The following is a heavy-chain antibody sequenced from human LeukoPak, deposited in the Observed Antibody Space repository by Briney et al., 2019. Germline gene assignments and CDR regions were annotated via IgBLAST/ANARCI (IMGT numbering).Heavy chain of an antibody. CDR2: ISSSGSTK. Sequence: PGGSLRLSCAASGFTFSDYYMSWIRQAPGKGLEWVSYISSSGSTKYYADSVKGRFTISRDNAKNSLYLQMNSLRAEDTAVYYCARAPVGYGSGSYYNSRFFDYWGQGTLVTVSS. CDR3: ARAPVGYGSGSYYNSRFFDY. J-gene: IGHJ4*02. V-gene: IGHV3-11*01. D-gene: IGHD3-10*01. CDR1: GFTFSDYY.